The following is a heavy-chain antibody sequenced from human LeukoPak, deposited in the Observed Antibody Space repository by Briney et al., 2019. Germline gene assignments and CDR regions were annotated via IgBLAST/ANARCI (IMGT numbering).Heavy chain of an antibody. J-gene: IGHJ4*02. D-gene: IGHD3-10*01. CDR1: GYTFTSYY. CDR3: ARADLVRGVYY. Sequence: ASVKVSCKASGYTFTSYYMYWVRQAPGQGLEWMGMINPSGGSTTYAQKFQGRVTMTRDTSTSTVYMELSSLRSEDTAVYYCARADLVRGVYYWGQGTLVTVSS. V-gene: IGHV1-46*01. CDR2: INPSGGST.